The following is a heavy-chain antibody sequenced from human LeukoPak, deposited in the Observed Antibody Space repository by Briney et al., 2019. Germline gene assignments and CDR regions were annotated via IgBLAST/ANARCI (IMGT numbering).Heavy chain of an antibody. Sequence: GASMKISCKGSSSSFTSYWIGWVRPLPGKGLEWMGIIYPGDSDTRYSPSFQGQVTISADKSISTAYLQWSSLKASDTAMYYCARRSYDSSGLDTGGAFDIWGQGTMVTVSS. J-gene: IGHJ3*02. CDR3: ARRSYDSSGLDTGGAFDI. D-gene: IGHD3-22*01. V-gene: IGHV5-51*01. CDR1: SSSFTSYW. CDR2: IYPGDSDT.